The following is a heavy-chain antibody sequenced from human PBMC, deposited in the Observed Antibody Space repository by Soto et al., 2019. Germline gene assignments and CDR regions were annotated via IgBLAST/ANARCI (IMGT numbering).Heavy chain of an antibody. CDR1: RFTFSGYS. J-gene: IGHJ4*02. V-gene: IGHV3-23*04. Sequence: EVQLVESGGGVVQPGGSLRLSCAASRFTFSGYSMSWVRQAPGKGLEWVSGISGSGGSTYYADSVKGRFTISRDNSESTLFLQMHSLRAEDTALYYCAKSYVATWKHYYFDCWGQGTLVTVSS. CDR3: AKSYVATWKHYYFDC. D-gene: IGHD5-12*01. CDR2: ISGSGGST.